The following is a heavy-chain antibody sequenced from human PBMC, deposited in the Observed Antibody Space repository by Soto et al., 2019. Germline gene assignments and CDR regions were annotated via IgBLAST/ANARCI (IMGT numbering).Heavy chain of an antibody. J-gene: IGHJ5*01. CDR2: IIPIFGTP. D-gene: IGHD5-18*01. CDR3: AYSANHRYFFDS. CDR1: GGSFRSYA. Sequence: QVQLVQSGAEVKKPGSSVKVSCKASGGSFRSYAVNWVRQSPGQGLECLGGIIPIFGTPNYAQKFHGIVSITADESTSTVYMDLISLTSEDTAVYYCAYSANHRYFFDSWGQGTLVTVSS. V-gene: IGHV1-69*12.